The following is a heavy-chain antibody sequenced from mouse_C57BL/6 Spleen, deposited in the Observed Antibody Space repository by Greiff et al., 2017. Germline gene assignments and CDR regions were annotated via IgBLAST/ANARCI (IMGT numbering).Heavy chain of an antibody. CDR1: GYAFSSYW. D-gene: IGHD2-1*01. CDR3: ARWGDGNYVLDYFDY. J-gene: IGHJ2*01. CDR2: IYPGDGDT. V-gene: IGHV1-80*01. Sequence: QVQLQQSGAELVKPGASVKISCKASGYAFSSYWMNWVKQRPGKGLEWIGQIYPGDGDTNYNGKFKGKATLTADKSSSTAYMQLSSLTSEDSAVYFCARWGDGNYVLDYFDYWGQGTTLTVSS.